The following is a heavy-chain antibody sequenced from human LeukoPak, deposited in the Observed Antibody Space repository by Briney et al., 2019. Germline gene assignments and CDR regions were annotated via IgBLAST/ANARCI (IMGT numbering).Heavy chain of an antibody. D-gene: IGHD3-16*01. CDR2: IYHSGST. CDR1: GGSISGGGYY. CDR3: ARDQGGGKVAFDI. J-gene: IGHJ3*02. V-gene: IGHV4-30-2*01. Sequence: PSETLSLTCTVSGGSISGGGYYWSWIRQPPGKGLEWIGYIYHSGSTYYNPSLKSRVTISVDRSKNQFSLKLSSVTAADTAVYYCARDQGGGKVAFDIWGQGTMVTVSS.